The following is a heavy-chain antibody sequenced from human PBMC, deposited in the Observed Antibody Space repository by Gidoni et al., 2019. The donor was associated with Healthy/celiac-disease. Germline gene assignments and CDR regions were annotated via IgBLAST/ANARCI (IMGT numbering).Heavy chain of an antibody. CDR1: GFTFSSDS. V-gene: IGHV3-21*01. Sequence: EVQLVESGGGLVKPGGSLRLSCAASGFTFSSDSMNWVRQAPGKGLEWVSSISSSSSYIYYADSVKGRFTISRDNAKNSLYLQMNSLRAEDTAVYYCARASKKDWNDAFDIWGQGTMVTVSS. CDR2: ISSSSSYI. D-gene: IGHD1-1*01. CDR3: ARASKKDWNDAFDI. J-gene: IGHJ3*02.